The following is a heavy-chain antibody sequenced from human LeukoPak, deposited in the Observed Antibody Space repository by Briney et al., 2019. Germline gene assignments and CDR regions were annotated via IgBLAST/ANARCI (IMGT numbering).Heavy chain of an antibody. J-gene: IGHJ4*02. Sequence: ASVTVSCKASGYTFTSYYMHWVRQAPGQGLEWMGVINPSGGGTSYAQKFQGRVTMTRDTSTSTIYMELSSLRSEDTAVYYCARRERTVGATTYYFDYWGQGTLVTVSS. D-gene: IGHD1-26*01. CDR2: INPSGGGT. CDR3: ARRERTVGATTYYFDY. V-gene: IGHV1-46*01. CDR1: GYTFTSYY.